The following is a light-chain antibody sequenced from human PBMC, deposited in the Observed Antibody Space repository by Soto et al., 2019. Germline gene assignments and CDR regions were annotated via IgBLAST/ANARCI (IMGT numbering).Light chain of an antibody. CDR2: GAS. CDR1: QSVSSSY. CDR3: QQYGSSPPEYT. Sequence: EIVLTQSPGTLSLSPGERATLSCRASQSVSSSYLAWYQQKPGQAPRLLIYGASSRATGIPDRFSGSGSGTDFTLTISTLEPEGFAVYYCQQYGSSPPEYTFGQGTKLEIK. V-gene: IGKV3-20*01. J-gene: IGKJ2*01.